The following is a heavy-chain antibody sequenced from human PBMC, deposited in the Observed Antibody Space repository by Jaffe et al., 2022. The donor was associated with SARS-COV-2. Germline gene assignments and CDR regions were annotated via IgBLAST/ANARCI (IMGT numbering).Heavy chain of an antibody. CDR3: GKGGCSSTTCYINC. V-gene: IGHV3-9*01. CDR1: GFPFDDYG. D-gene: IGHD2-2*02. J-gene: IGHJ4*01. CDR2: ISWNSGTI. Sequence: EVQLVESGGGLVQPGRSLRLSCAASGFPFDDYGMHWVRQVPGKGLEWVSSISWNSGTIDYADSVKGRFTVSRDNAKKSLYLQMNSLRAEDTALYYCGKGGCSSTTCYINCWGHGTLVTVSS.